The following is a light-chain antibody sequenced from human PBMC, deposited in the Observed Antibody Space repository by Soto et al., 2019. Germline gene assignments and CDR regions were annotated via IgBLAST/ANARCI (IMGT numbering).Light chain of an antibody. CDR2: AAS. CDR1: QSISTY. V-gene: IGKV1-39*01. Sequence: DIQMAQSPSSLPASVGDRVTITCRASQSISTYLNWYQQKPGTAPKLLIHAASSLQGGVPSRFSGRGSETDFTLIISDLQPADFATYFCQQSYSAPITFGQGTRLEIK. CDR3: QQSYSAPIT. J-gene: IGKJ5*01.